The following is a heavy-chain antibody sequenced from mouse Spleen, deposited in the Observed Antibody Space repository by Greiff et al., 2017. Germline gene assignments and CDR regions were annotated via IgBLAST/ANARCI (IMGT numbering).Heavy chain of an antibody. V-gene: IGHV10-1*01. CDR3: VRHNYGSSGFDY. CDR1: GFSFNTYA. J-gene: IGHJ2*01. Sequence: EVKVVESGGGLVQPKGSLKLSCAASGFSFNTYAMNWVRQAPGKGLEWVARIRSKSNNYATYYADSVKDRFTISRDDSESMLYLQMNNLKTEDTAMYYCVRHNYGSSGFDYWGQGTTLTVSS. D-gene: IGHD1-1*01. CDR2: IRSKSNNYAT.